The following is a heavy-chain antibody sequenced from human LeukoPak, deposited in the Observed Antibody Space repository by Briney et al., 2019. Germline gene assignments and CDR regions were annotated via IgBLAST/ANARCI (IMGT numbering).Heavy chain of an antibody. J-gene: IGHJ3*02. Sequence: KPSETLSLTCTVSGGSISSYYWSCIRQPPGKGLEWIGYIYYSGSTNYNPSLKSRVTISVDTSKNQFSLKLSSVTAADTAVYYCARTGGHYSPSAFDIWGQGTMVTVSS. CDR2: IYYSGST. D-gene: IGHD3-22*01. CDR3: ARTGGHYSPSAFDI. V-gene: IGHV4-59*01. CDR1: GGSISSYY.